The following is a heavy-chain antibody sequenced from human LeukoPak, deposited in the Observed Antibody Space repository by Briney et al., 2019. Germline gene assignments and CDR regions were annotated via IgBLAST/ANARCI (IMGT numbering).Heavy chain of an antibody. CDR3: TRDLYTMIAVDLDY. CDR1: GFTLSDHY. D-gene: IGHD3-22*01. CDR2: SRNKVNSYTT. J-gene: IGHJ4*02. Sequence: PGGSLRLSCAASGFTLSDHYMDWVRQAPGKGLEWVGRSRNKVNSYTTEYAASVKGRFTISRDDSKNSLYLQMNSLKTEDTAVYYCTRDLYTMIAVDLDYWGQGTLVTVSS. V-gene: IGHV3-72*01.